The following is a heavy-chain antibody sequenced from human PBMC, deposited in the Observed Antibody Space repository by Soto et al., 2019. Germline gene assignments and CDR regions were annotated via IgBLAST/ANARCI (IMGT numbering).Heavy chain of an antibody. CDR1: GGSISSSSYY. J-gene: IGHJ4*02. D-gene: IGHD6-6*01. CDR3: ARVFRSIAARPTDFDY. CDR2: IYYSGST. V-gene: IGHV4-39*01. Sequence: QLQLQESGPGLVKPSETLSLTCTVSGGSISSSSYYWGWIRQPPGKGLEWIGSIYYSGSTYYNPSLKSRVTISVDTSKNQFSLKLSSVTAADTAVYYCARVFRSIAARPTDFDYWGQGTLVTVSS.